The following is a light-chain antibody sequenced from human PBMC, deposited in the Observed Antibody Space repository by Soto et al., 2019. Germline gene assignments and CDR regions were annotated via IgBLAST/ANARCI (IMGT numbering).Light chain of an antibody. Sequence: EVVLTQSPGTLSLSPGERATLSCSASQAVSSILLAWYQQKPGQAPRLLIYGASSRATGIPDRFSGSGSGIDFTLTVSRLEPEDFAVYYCQQHGTSPIFGGGTKVEIK. V-gene: IGKV3-20*01. CDR3: QQHGTSPI. J-gene: IGKJ4*01. CDR1: QAVSSIL. CDR2: GAS.